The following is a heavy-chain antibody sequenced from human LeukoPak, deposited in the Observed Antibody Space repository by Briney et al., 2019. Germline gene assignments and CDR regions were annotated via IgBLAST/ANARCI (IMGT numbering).Heavy chain of an antibody. D-gene: IGHD6-13*01. Sequence: GGSLRLSCAGSGFTFSSYWMSWVRQAPGKGLEWVANIKQDGSEKYYVDSVKGRFTISRDNAKNSLYLQMNSLRVEDTAVYYCARETGIAAAGYYYYYYMDVWGKGTTVTVSS. V-gene: IGHV3-7*01. CDR2: IKQDGSEK. CDR3: ARETGIAAAGYYYYYYMDV. CDR1: GFTFSSYW. J-gene: IGHJ6*03.